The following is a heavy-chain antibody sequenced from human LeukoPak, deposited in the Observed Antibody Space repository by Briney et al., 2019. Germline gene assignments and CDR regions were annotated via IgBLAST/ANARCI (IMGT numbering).Heavy chain of an antibody. CDR2: INHSGST. Sequence: SETLSLTCAVYGGSFSGYYWSWIRQPPGKGLEWVGEINHSGSTNYNPSLKSRVTISVDTSKNQFSLKLSSVTAADTAVYYCARERAYSSASPLDHWGQGTLVTVSS. D-gene: IGHD6-19*01. V-gene: IGHV4-34*01. CDR1: GGSFSGYY. CDR3: ARERAYSSASPLDH. J-gene: IGHJ4*02.